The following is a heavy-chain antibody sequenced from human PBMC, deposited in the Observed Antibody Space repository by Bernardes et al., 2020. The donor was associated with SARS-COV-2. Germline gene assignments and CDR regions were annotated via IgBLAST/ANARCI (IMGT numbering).Heavy chain of an antibody. V-gene: IGHV3-23*01. CDR3: VGPGF. J-gene: IGHJ4*02. CDR2: VTGSGYGT. Sequence: GSLRILYVGAVFTFSDYVIIWVRPAPGKGLEWISGVTGSGYGTYYADSVKGRSSISRDNSKNTVYLQMNSLRDEDTAVYYCVGPGFWGQGTLVTVSS. CDR1: VFTFSDYV.